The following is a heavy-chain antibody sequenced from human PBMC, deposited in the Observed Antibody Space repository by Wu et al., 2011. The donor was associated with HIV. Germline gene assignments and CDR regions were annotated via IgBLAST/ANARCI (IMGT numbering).Heavy chain of an antibody. J-gene: IGHJ6*03. CDR1: GYTFTNYA. Sequence: QVQLVQSGAEVKKPGASVKVSCKASGYTFTNYAIHWVRQAPGQGLEWMGWISAYNGDTNYAQKLQDRVTMTTDTSTSTAYMELRSLRSDDTAVYYCARDGSSAQLDLYYNHMDVWGKGPRSTVSS. D-gene: IGHD6-6*01. V-gene: IGHV1-18*01. CDR2: ISAYNGDT. CDR3: ARDGSSAQLDLYYNHMDV.